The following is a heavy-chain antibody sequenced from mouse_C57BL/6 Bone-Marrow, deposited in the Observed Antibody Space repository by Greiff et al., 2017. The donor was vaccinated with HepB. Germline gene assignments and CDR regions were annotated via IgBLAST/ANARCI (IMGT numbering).Heavy chain of an antibody. CDR2: ISSGGSYT. D-gene: IGHD2-3*01. CDR3: ARFDGYYPYYFDY. CDR1: GFTFSSYG. Sequence: EVHLVESGGDLVKPGGSLKLSCAASGFTFSSYGMSWVRQTPDKRLEWVATISSGGSYTYYPDSVKGRFTISRDNAKNTLYLQMSSLKSEDTAMYYCARFDGYYPYYFDYWGKGTTLTVSS. J-gene: IGHJ2*01. V-gene: IGHV5-6*01.